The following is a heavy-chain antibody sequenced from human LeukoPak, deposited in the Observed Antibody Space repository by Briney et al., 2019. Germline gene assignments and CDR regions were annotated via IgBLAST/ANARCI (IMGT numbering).Heavy chain of an antibody. CDR1: GFTFSDYY. V-gene: IGHV3-49*03. CDR2: IRSKAYGETA. CDR3: TRDRGAYNLYDY. J-gene: IGHJ4*02. Sequence: GGSLRLSCAASGFTFSDYYMSWIRQAPGKGLEWVGFIRSKAYGETADYAASVKGRFTISRDDSKAIAYLQMNSLKTEDTAVYHCTRDRGAYNLYDYWGQGTLVTVSS. D-gene: IGHD1-1*01.